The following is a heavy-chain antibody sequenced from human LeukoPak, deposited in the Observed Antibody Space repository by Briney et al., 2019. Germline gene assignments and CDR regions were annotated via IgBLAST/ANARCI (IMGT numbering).Heavy chain of an antibody. D-gene: IGHD5-24*01. J-gene: IGHJ4*02. CDR3: AKGVDGYNPSIFDY. V-gene: IGHV3-48*01. Sequence: GGSLRLSCAASGFTFSSYSMNWVRQAPGKGLEWVSYISSSSSTIYYADSVKGRFTISRDNAKNSLYLQMNSLRAEDTAVYYCAKGVDGYNPSIFDYWGQGTLVTVSS. CDR1: GFTFSSYS. CDR2: ISSSSSTI.